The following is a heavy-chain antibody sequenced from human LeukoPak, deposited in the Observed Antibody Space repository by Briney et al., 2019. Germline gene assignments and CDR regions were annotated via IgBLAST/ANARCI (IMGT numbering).Heavy chain of an antibody. J-gene: IGHJ3*02. D-gene: IGHD3-10*01. CDR1: VGSFSGYH. CDR3: ARSDGYGLVGI. Sequence: SETLSLTCKVNVGSFSGYHWTWIRQSPGKGLDYIGEINDSGSPIYNPSLKSRVIILIDTAKNHFSLNLSSVTAADTAVYYCARSDGYGLVGIWGQGTMVTVSS. V-gene: IGHV4-34*01. CDR2: INDSGSP.